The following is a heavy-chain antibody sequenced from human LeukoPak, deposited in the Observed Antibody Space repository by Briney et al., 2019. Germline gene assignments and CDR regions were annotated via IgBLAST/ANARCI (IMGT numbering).Heavy chain of an antibody. Sequence: SETLSLTCAVYGGSFSGYYWSWIRQPPGKGLEWIGEINHRGSTNYNPSLKSRITISVDTSKNQFSLKLSSVTAADTAVYYCARDGGEYDYVWGSYRPVSHWFDPWGQGTLVTVSS. V-gene: IGHV4-34*01. J-gene: IGHJ5*02. CDR1: GGSFSGYY. D-gene: IGHD3-16*01. CDR2: INHRGST. CDR3: ARDGGEYDYVWGSYRPVSHWFDP.